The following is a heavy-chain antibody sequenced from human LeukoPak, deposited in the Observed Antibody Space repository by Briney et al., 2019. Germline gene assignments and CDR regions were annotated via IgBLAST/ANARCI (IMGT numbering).Heavy chain of an antibody. CDR3: AKRGLGSTSGAYFFDY. V-gene: IGHV3-23*01. CDR1: GFTFSDYY. D-gene: IGHD2-2*01. Sequence: PGGSLRLSCAASGFTFSDYYMSWIRQAPGKGLEWISSISSSGGSTYYADSVKGRFTVSRDNSKNTLYVQMNSLRAEDTAVYYCAKRGLGSTSGAYFFDYWGQGTLVTVSS. J-gene: IGHJ4*02. CDR2: ISSSGGST.